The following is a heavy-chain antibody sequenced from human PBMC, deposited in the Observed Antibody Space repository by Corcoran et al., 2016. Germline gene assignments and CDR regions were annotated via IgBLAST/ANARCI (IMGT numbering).Heavy chain of an antibody. J-gene: IGHJ4*02. Sequence: QVQLQESGPGLVKPSETLSLTCTVSGYSISSGYYWGWIRQPPGKGLEWIGSIYHSGSTYYNPSRKSRVTISVDTSKNQFSLKLSSVTAADTAVYYCARALKYSSSSNYFDYWGQGTLVTVSS. V-gene: IGHV4-38-2*02. CDR1: GYSISSGYY. CDR3: ARALKYSSSSNYFDY. CDR2: IYHSGST. D-gene: IGHD6-13*01.